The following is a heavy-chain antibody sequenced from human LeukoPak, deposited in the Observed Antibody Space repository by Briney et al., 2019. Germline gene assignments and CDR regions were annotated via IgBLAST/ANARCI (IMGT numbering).Heavy chain of an antibody. V-gene: IGHV4-61*01. D-gene: IGHD6-13*01. Sequence: SETLSLTCTVSGGSVSSGSYYWSWIRQPPGKGLEWIGYIYYSGSTNYNPSLKSRVTISVDTSKNQFSLKLSSVTAADTAVYYCARGEQQLDSHYYYGKDVWGKGTTVTVSS. CDR1: GGSVSSGSYY. J-gene: IGHJ6*04. CDR3: ARGEQQLDSHYYYGKDV. CDR2: IYYSGST.